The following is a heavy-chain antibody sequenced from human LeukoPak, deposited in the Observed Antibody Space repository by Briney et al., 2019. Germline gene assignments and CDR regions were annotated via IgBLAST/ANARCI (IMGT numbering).Heavy chain of an antibody. J-gene: IGHJ2*01. CDR1: GLSFNTHY. CDR2: IYYSGST. D-gene: IGHD5-18*01. CDR3: ARDPVAQPYWFFAL. V-gene: IGHV4-59*11. Sequence: SETLSLTCTVSGLSFNTHYWNWLRPPPRKGLEGVGYIYYSGSTNYNPSLKSLVTISVDTSKNEFSLKLNSVTAADTAVYHCARDPVAQPYWFFALWGGGTLVTVSS.